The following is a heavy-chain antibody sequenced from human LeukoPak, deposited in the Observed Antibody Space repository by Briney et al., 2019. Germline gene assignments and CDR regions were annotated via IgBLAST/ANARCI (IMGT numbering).Heavy chain of an antibody. CDR1: GFTFGDYA. CDR3: TRDQTPYY. V-gene: IGHV3-49*04. Sequence: PGRSLRLSCTASGFTFGDYAMTRVRQAPGKGLEWVGFIRSKVYGGTPEYAASVKGRFTISRDDSKGIAYLQMNSLKTEDTAVYYCTRDQTPYYWGQGTLVTVSS. CDR2: IRSKVYGGTP. J-gene: IGHJ4*02.